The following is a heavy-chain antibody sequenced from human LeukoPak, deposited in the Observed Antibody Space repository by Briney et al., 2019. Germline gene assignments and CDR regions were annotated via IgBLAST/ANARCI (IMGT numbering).Heavy chain of an antibody. CDR2: ISHTGDT. J-gene: IGHJ6*02. CDR3: ARLGATRSHHYYYNLDV. CDR1: GGSFSAYY. V-gene: IGHV4-34*01. D-gene: IGHD1-26*01. Sequence: SETLSLTCAVNGGSFSAYYWTWIRQPPGKGLEWIGEISHTGDTNYNPSLKGRVTISLDTSKNQFSLILSSVTAADTAVDFCARLGATRSHHYYYNLDVWGQGTTVTVSS.